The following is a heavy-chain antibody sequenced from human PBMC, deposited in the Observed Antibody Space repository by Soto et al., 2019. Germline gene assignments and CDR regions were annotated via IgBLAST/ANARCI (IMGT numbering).Heavy chain of an antibody. Sequence: GGSLRLSCAASGFTFDDYGMSWVRQAPGKGLEWVSGINWNGGSTGYADSVKGRFTISRDNAKNSLYLQMNSLRVEDTALYHCARKIYGDYDYWGQGTLVSVSS. J-gene: IGHJ4*02. CDR3: ARKIYGDYDY. D-gene: IGHD4-17*01. CDR2: INWNGGST. V-gene: IGHV3-20*01. CDR1: GFTFDDYG.